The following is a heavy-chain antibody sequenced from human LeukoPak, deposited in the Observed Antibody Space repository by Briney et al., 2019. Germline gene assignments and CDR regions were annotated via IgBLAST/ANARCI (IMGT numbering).Heavy chain of an antibody. J-gene: IGHJ5*02. CDR1: GGSISSGDYY. D-gene: IGHD3-22*01. CDR3: ASRGDYYDTSGNWFDP. V-gene: IGHV4-30-4*01. Sequence: PSETLSLTCTVSGGSISSGDYYWSWIRQPPGKGLEWIGYIYYSGSTYYNPSLKSRVTISVDTSKNQFSLKLSSVTAADTAVYYCASRGDYYDTSGNWFDPWGQGTLVTVSS. CDR2: IYYSGST.